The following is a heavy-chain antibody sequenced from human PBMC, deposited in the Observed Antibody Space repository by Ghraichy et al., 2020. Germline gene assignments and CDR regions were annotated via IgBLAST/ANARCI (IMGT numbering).Heavy chain of an antibody. CDR3: ASRGTV. CDR1: GITFSSYG. V-gene: IGHV3-23*01. D-gene: IGHD3-10*01. CDR2: ISHRGDIT. J-gene: IGHJ6*02. Sequence: GGSLRLSCAASGITFSSYGMSWVRQAPGKGPEWVSGISHRGDITDYADSVKGRFTISRDNSKNTLYLQMNSLRAEDTAVYFCASRGTVWGQGTTVTVSS.